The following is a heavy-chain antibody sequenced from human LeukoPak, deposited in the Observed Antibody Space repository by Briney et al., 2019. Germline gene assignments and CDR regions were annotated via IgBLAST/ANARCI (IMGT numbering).Heavy chain of an antibody. J-gene: IGHJ4*02. V-gene: IGHV4-39*01. D-gene: IGHD6-19*01. Sequence: SETLSLTCTVSGGSISSRSYYWGWIRQPPGKGLEWIGSIYYSGNTFHNPSLKSRVIISIDTSKNQFSLELSSVTAADTAVYYCVGHPAGRAVAGSYWGQGTLVTVSS. CDR2: IYYSGNT. CDR1: GGSISSRSYY. CDR3: VGHPAGRAVAGSY.